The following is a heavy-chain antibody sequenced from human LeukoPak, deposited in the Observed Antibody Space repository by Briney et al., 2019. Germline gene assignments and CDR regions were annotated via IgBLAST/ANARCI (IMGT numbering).Heavy chain of an antibody. J-gene: IGHJ4*02. CDR3: ARKSTPGTGVHCFDY. Sequence: GESLKISCEGSGYSFTSYWIGWVRQMPGKGLEWMGIIYPGDSDTRYSPSFQGQVTISADKSISTAYLQWSSLKASDTAMYYCARKSTPGTGVHCFDYWGQGTLVTVSS. V-gene: IGHV5-51*01. CDR2: IYPGDSDT. CDR1: GYSFTSYW. D-gene: IGHD7-27*01.